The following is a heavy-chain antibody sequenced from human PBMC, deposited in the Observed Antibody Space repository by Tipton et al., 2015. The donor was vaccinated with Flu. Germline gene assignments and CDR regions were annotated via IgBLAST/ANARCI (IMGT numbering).Heavy chain of an antibody. J-gene: IGHJ5*02. Sequence: TLSLTCAVSGDSISSDFYWAWIRQFPGKGLEWIGTVSQTGSTIYNPSLKSRVTISIDTSKNQFSLNMRSVTAADMAVYNCARRDYSNDVSDPKSWFDPWGQGTLVAVSS. CDR3: ARRDYSNDVSDPKSWFDP. V-gene: IGHV4-38-2*01. CDR2: VSQTGST. CDR1: GDSISSDFY. D-gene: IGHD4-11*01.